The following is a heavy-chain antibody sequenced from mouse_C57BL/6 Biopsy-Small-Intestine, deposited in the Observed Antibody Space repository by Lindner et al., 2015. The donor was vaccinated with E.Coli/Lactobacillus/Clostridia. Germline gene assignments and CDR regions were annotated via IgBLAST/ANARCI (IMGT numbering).Heavy chain of an antibody. CDR2: IYPDNGDV. Sequence: VQLQESGPELVKPGASVKLSCEASGYTFKYSYVQWLKQSHGRSLEWIGCIYPDNGDVVYNQKFKDKATLTVDRSSSTAYMELRSLTSEDSALYYCARNPHYYAMDYWGQGTSVTVSS. CDR1: GYTFKYSY. CDR3: ARNPHYYAMDY. V-gene: IGHV1-34*01. J-gene: IGHJ4*01.